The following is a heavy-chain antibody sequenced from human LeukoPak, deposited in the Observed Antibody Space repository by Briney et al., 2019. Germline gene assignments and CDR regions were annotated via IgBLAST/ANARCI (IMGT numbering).Heavy chain of an antibody. CDR1: GYTFTSYD. CDR2: ISAYNGNT. D-gene: IGHD2-15*01. J-gene: IGHJ4*02. V-gene: IGHV1-18*01. CDR3: ARGYCSGGSCFIDY. Sequence: VASVKVSCKASGYTFTSYDINWVRQATGQGLEWMGWISAYNGNTNYAQKLQGRVTMTTDTSTSTAYMELRSLRSDDTAVYYCARGYCSGGSCFIDYWGQGTLVTVSS.